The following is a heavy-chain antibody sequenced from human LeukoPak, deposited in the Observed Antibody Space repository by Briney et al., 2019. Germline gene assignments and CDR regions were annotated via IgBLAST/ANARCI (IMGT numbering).Heavy chain of an antibody. V-gene: IGHV3-23*01. CDR1: GFTFSSHA. CDR3: ARHGSWSFDY. D-gene: IGHD6-13*01. Sequence: GGSLRTSCAASGFTFSSHAMSWVRQARGKGLEWVSAITSGSGSNVYYTDSLKGRFTISRDNSKNTLYLHMNSLRAEDTAVYYCARHGSWSFDYWGQGTLLTVSA. J-gene: IGHJ4*02. CDR2: ITSGSGSNV.